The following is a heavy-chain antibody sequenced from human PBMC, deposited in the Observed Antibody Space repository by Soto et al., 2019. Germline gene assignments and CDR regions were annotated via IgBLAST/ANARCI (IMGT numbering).Heavy chain of an antibody. D-gene: IGHD3-22*01. CDR1: GGSISSHY. Sequence: SETLSLTCTVSGGSISSHYWSWIRQPPGKGLEWIGYIYYSGSTNYNPSLKSRIIISLDTSKNQFSLKLRSVTAADTAVYYCAREDYYDSSGYSGRRFDPWGQGTLVTVS. J-gene: IGHJ5*02. CDR3: AREDYYDSSGYSGRRFDP. V-gene: IGHV4-59*11. CDR2: IYYSGST.